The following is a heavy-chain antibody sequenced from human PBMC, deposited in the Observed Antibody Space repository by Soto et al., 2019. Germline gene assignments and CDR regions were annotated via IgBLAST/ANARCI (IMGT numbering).Heavy chain of an antibody. CDR2: ISGSGGST. V-gene: IGHV3-23*01. J-gene: IGHJ4*02. CDR3: AKSSTGYCSGGSCLLNF. Sequence: GGSLRLSCAASGFTFSSYAMSWVRQAPGTGLEWVSAISGSGGSTYYADSVKGRFTISRDNSKNTLYLQMNSLRAEDTAVYYCAKSSTGYCSGGSCLLNFWGQGTLVTVSS. CDR1: GFTFSSYA. D-gene: IGHD2-15*01.